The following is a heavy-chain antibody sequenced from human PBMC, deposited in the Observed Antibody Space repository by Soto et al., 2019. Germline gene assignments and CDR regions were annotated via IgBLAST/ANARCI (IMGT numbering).Heavy chain of an antibody. D-gene: IGHD3-10*01. CDR2: IDPKNGGT. Sequence: QVQRVQSGTEVKKPGASVKVSCQASGYSISAYYIHWVRQAPGQGLEWMGWIDPKNGGTVSAQKFQGRLTMTRDTSISTVYMDLSGLTSDDTALYYCGRDDYGIFPYWGQGSLVTVSS. CDR3: GRDDYGIFPY. J-gene: IGHJ4*02. V-gene: IGHV1-2*02. CDR1: GYSISAYY.